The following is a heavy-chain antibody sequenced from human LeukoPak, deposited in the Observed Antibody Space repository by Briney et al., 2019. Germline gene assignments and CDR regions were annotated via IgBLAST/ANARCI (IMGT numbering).Heavy chain of an antibody. Sequence: GGSLRLSCAASGFTFSSYAMNWVRQAPGKGLEWVSTISGSGGNTYYADSVKGRFTIPRDNSKNTLYLQMNSLRAEDTAVYYCAKRSPDTYGSGNYYPFDYWGQGTLVTVSS. CDR2: ISGSGGNT. V-gene: IGHV3-23*01. D-gene: IGHD3-10*01. J-gene: IGHJ4*02. CDR1: GFTFSSYA. CDR3: AKRSPDTYGSGNYYPFDY.